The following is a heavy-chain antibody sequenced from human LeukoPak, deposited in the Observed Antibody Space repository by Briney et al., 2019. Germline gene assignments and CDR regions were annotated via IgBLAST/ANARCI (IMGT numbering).Heavy chain of an antibody. Sequence: PSETLSLTCTVSGGSISTNHWSWIRQPPEKGLEWIGYMYNSGSTNYNPSLKSRVTISVDTSKNQFSLKLASVTAADTAVYYCARYGSGSYSDDHFQHWGQGTLVTVSS. CDR3: ARYGSGSYSDDHFQH. D-gene: IGHD3-10*01. J-gene: IGHJ1*01. CDR2: MYNSGST. V-gene: IGHV4-59*08. CDR1: GGSISTNH.